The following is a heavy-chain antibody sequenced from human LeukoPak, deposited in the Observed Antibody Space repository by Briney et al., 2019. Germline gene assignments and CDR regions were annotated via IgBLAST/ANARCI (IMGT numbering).Heavy chain of an antibody. Sequence: GESLRLSCAASGITFSTYVMNWVRQAPGKGLEWVSGISSAGSTYYADSVKGRFTISSDNSKNTLYLQMNGLRAEDTAVYYCATSRRTFWYFDLWGRGTLVAVS. J-gene: IGHJ2*01. CDR3: ATSRRTFWYFDL. CDR1: GITFSTYV. V-gene: IGHV3-23*01. CDR2: ISSAGST.